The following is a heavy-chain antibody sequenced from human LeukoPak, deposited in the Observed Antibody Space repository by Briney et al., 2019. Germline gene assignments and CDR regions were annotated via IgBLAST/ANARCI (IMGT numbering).Heavy chain of an antibody. CDR1: GFTFSSYW. J-gene: IGHJ6*02. V-gene: IGHV3-7*01. Sequence: PGGSLRLSCAASGFTFSSYWMSWVRQAPGKGLEWVANIKQDGSEKYYVDSVKGRFTISRDNAKNSLYLQMNSLRAEDTAVYHCARVPYYSTPVPYGMDVWGQGTTVTVSS. D-gene: IGHD3-10*01. CDR2: IKQDGSEK. CDR3: ARVPYYSTPVPYGMDV.